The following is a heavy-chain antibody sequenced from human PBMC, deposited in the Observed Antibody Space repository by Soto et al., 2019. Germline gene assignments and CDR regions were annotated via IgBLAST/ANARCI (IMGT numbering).Heavy chain of an antibody. Sequence: ASVKVSCKASGYTFTSYGISWVRQAPGQGLEWMGWISAYNGNTNYAQKLQGRVTMTTDTSTSTAYMELRSLRSDDTAVYYCAREPNSSSWYSAFDIWGQGTVVTVSS. CDR3: AREPNSSSWYSAFDI. CDR2: ISAYNGNT. J-gene: IGHJ3*02. V-gene: IGHV1-18*01. CDR1: GYTFTSYG. D-gene: IGHD6-13*01.